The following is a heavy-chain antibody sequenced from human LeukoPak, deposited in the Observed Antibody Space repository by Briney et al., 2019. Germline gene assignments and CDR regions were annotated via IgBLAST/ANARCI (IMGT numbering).Heavy chain of an antibody. CDR1: GYTFTSYG. D-gene: IGHD2-2*01. CDR3: ARAGYCSSTSCYVGNWCDP. Sequence: ASVKVSCKASGYTFTSYGISWVRQAPGQGLEWMGWISAYNGNTNYAQKLQGRVTMTTDTSTSTAYMELRSLRSDDTAVYYCARAGYCSSTSCYVGNWCDPCGQGTLVTVSS. V-gene: IGHV1-18*01. CDR2: ISAYNGNT. J-gene: IGHJ5*02.